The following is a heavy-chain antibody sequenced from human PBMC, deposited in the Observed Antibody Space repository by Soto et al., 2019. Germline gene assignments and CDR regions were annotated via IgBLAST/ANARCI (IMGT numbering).Heavy chain of an antibody. CDR2: TSGSGGST. CDR3: AKADSSSRYYYYYYMDV. J-gene: IGHJ6*03. Sequence: HPGGSLRLSCAASGFTFSSYAMSWVRQAPGKGLEWVSATSGSGGSTYYADSVKGRFTISRDNSKNTLYLQMNSLRAEDTAVYYCAKADSSSRYYYYYYMDVWGKGTTVTVSS. V-gene: IGHV3-23*01. CDR1: GFTFSSYA. D-gene: IGHD6-6*01.